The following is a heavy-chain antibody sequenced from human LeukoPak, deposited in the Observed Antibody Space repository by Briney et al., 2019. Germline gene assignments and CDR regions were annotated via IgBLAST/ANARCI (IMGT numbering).Heavy chain of an antibody. CDR3: ARHVIESEQLVRNYYYYMDV. V-gene: IGHV5-51*01. CDR2: TYPGDSDT. J-gene: IGHJ6*03. D-gene: IGHD6-13*01. Sequence: GESLRISCTGSGYSFTSYWIGCVRQMPGKVLEWMGITYPGDSDTSYSPSFHRQVTISADKSISTAYLQWSSLKASDTAMYYCARHVIESEQLVRNYYYYMDVWGKGTTVTVSS. CDR1: GYSFTSYW.